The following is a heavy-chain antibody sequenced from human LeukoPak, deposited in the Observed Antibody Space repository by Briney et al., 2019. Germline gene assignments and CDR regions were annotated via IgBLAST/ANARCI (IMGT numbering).Heavy chain of an antibody. CDR3: ARGIVVVPAAMLPDAFDI. V-gene: IGHV3-33*01. J-gene: IGHJ3*02. D-gene: IGHD2-2*01. CDR2: ILSDGSKE. CDR1: GFTFSSYG. Sequence: GGSLRLSCAASGFTFSSYGMHWVRQAPGKGLEWVAVILSDGSKEFYTDSVKGRFTISRDNSKNTLYLQMNSLRAEDTALYHCARGIVVVPAAMLPDAFDIWGQGTMVTVSS.